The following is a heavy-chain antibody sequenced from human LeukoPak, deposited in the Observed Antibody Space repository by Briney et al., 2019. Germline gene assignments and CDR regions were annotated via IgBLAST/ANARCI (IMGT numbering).Heavy chain of an antibody. D-gene: IGHD3-10*01. CDR1: GFTVSSNY. CDR3: AKDRYYGSGSYCVY. Sequence: GGSLRLSCAASGFTVSSNYMSWVRQAPGKGLEWVSVIYSGGSTYYADSVKGRFTISRDNSKNTLYLQMNSLRAEDTAVYYCAKDRYYGSGSYCVYWGQGTLVTVSS. CDR2: IYSGGST. V-gene: IGHV3-66*01. J-gene: IGHJ4*02.